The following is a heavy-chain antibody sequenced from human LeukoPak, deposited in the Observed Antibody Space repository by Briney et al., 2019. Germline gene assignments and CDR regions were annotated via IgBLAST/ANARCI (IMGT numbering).Heavy chain of an antibody. J-gene: IGHJ5*02. D-gene: IGHD4-17*01. CDR2: ISYSGST. V-gene: IGHV4-59*01. CDR1: DGSISSNY. Sequence: SEALSLTYTVSDGSISSNYWTWIRQPPGKGLEWIGYISYSGSTNYYPSLKSRVTISVDTSKNQFSLKLSSVTAADTAVYYCARGAVTQPLTWFDPWGQGTLVTVSS. CDR3: ARGAVTQPLTWFDP.